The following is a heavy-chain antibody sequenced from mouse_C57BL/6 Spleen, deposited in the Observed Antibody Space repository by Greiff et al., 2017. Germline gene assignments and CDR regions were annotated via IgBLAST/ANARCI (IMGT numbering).Heavy chain of an antibody. CDR3: TKPPYGSFAY. V-gene: IGHV1-15*01. J-gene: IGHJ3*01. CDR2: IDPETGGT. CDR1: GYTFTDYE. D-gene: IGHD1-1*02. Sequence: QVQLKQSGAELVRPGASVTLSCKASGYTFTDYEMHWVKQTPVHGLEWIGAIDPETGGTAYNQKFKGKAILTADKSSSTAYMELRSLTSEDSAVYYCTKPPYGSFAYWGQGTLVTVSA.